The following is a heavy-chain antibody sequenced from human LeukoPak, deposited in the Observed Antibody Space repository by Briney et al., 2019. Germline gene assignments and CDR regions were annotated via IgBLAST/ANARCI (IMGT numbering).Heavy chain of an antibody. D-gene: IGHD2-21*01. CDR2: TYYRSKWYN. CDR1: GDSVTSNSAA. V-gene: IGHV6-1*01. CDR3: GTGRIAYYGMDV. J-gene: IGHJ6*02. Sequence: PSQTLSLTCAISGDSVTSNSAAWNWIRQSPSRGLEWLGRTYYRSKWYNDYAVSLISRINVNADTSKNQFSLQLNSVTPEDTAVYYCGTGRIAYYGMDVWGQGTTVTVSS.